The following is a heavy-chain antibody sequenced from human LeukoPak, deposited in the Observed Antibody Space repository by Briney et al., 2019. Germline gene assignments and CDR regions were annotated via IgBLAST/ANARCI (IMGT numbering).Heavy chain of an antibody. Sequence: SETLSLTCTVSGGSISSSSYYWGWIRQPPGKGLEWIGSIYYSGSTYYNPSLKSRDTISVDTSKNQFSLKLSSVTAADTAVYYCARHFVVPAAFDYWGQGTLVTVSS. CDR2: IYYSGST. J-gene: IGHJ4*02. CDR1: GGSISSSSYY. D-gene: IGHD2-2*01. V-gene: IGHV4-39*01. CDR3: ARHFVVPAAFDY.